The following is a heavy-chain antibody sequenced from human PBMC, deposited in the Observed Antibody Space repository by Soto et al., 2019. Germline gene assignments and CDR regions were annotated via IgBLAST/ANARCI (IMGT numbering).Heavy chain of an antibody. V-gene: IGHV3-33*01. CDR1: GFTFSSYG. D-gene: IGHD3-10*01. J-gene: IGHJ4*02. CDR2: IWDDGSNK. CDR3: AREYYYGSGYFDY. Sequence: QVQLVESGGGVVQPGRSLRLSCAASGFTFSSYGMHWVRQAPGKGLEWVAVIWDDGSNKYYADSVKGRFTISRDNSKNTLYLQMNSLRAEDTAVYYCAREYYYGSGYFDYWGQGTLVTVSS.